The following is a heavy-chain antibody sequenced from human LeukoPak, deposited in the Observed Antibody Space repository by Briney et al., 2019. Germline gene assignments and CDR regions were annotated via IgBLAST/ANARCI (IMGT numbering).Heavy chain of an antibody. Sequence: GGSLRLCCAASGFTFSNYDMHWVRQATGGGLEWVSGIGTAGDAYYAGSVKGRFTISRENAKNSLYLQMNSLRAGDTAVYYCARGGYPDGMDVWGQGTTVTVSS. V-gene: IGHV3-13*01. J-gene: IGHJ6*02. D-gene: IGHD6-25*01. CDR3: ARGGYPDGMDV. CDR2: IGTAGDA. CDR1: GFTFSNYD.